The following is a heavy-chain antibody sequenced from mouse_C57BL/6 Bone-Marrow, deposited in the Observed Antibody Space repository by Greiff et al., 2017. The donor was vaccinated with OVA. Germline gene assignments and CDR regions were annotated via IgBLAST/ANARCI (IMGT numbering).Heavy chain of an antibody. CDR3: ARGGYFDV. J-gene: IGHJ1*03. CDR2: ISYDGSN. V-gene: IGHV3-6*01. CDR1: GYSITSGYY. Sequence: EVKLQESGPGLVKPSQSLTLTCSVTGYSITSGYYWNWLRQFPGNKLEWMGNISYDGSNNYNPSLKNRISITRDTSKNQFFLKLNSVTTEDTATYYWARGGYFDVWGTGTTVTVSS.